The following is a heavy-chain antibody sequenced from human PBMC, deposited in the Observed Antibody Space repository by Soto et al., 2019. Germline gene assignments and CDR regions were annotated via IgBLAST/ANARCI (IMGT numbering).Heavy chain of an antibody. D-gene: IGHD3-10*01. V-gene: IGHV4-4*02. CDR1: GGSISSSNW. Sequence: SETLSLTCAVSGGSISSSNWCRWFRQPPGKGLEWIGEIEHSGSTNYNPSLKSRVTISVDKSKNQFSLKLSSVTVADTAVYYCARTMVRGVSPSWFDPWGQGTLVTVSS. CDR3: ARTMVRGVSPSWFDP. CDR2: IEHSGST. J-gene: IGHJ5*02.